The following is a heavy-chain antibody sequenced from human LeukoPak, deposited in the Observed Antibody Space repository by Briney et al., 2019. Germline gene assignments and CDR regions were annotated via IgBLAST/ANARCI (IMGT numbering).Heavy chain of an antibody. CDR1: GGSISSGGYS. CDR3: ARDFREWELRRDAFDI. Sequence: SQTLSLTCAVSGGSISSGGYSWSWIRQPPGKGLEWIGYIYHSGSTYYNPSLKSRVTISVDRSKNQFSLKLSSVTAADTAVYYCARDFREWELRRDAFDIWGQGTMVTVSS. CDR2: IYHSGST. J-gene: IGHJ3*02. D-gene: IGHD1-26*01. V-gene: IGHV4-30-2*01.